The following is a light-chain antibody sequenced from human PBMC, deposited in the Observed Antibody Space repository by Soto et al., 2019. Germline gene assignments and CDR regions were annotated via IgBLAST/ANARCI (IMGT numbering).Light chain of an antibody. CDR1: RSDVGSYNL. Sequence: QSVLTQPASVSGSPGQSITISCTGTRSDVGSYNLVSWYQQYPGKAPKLIISEGSKRPSGVSNRFSGSRSGNTASLTISGLPAEDEADYYCCSYAGSSTPYVFGTGTQLTVL. V-gene: IGLV2-23*01. CDR3: CSYAGSSTPYV. CDR2: EGS. J-gene: IGLJ1*01.